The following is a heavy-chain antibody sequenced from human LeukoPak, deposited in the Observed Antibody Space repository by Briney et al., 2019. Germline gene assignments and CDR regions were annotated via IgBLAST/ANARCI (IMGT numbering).Heavy chain of an antibody. CDR2: MKEDGSEI. J-gene: IGHJ4*02. Sequence: QPGGSLRLSCAVSGFTFSDYSMSWVRQAPGKGLEWVAKMKEDGSEIFYVDSVKGRFTISRDNAKNSLYLQMNSLRAEDTAMYFCARPRGCGGSRCNNFDYWGQGTLVTVSS. CDR3: ARPRGCGGSRCNNFDY. CDR1: GFTFSDYS. D-gene: IGHD2-21*01. V-gene: IGHV3-7*01.